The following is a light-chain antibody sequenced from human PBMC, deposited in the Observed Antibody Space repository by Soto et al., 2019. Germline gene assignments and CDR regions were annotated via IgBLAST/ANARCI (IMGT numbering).Light chain of an antibody. CDR3: SSYTADMTYV. CDR1: SSNIGAGYD. V-gene: IGLV1-40*01. CDR2: GNI. Sequence: QSVLTQPPSVSGAPGQRVTISCTGSSSNIGAGYDVHWYQQRPGTAPKLLIFGNINRPSGVPDRFSGSKSGTSASLAITGLQGDDEADYYCSSYTADMTYVFGTGTKVTVL. J-gene: IGLJ1*01.